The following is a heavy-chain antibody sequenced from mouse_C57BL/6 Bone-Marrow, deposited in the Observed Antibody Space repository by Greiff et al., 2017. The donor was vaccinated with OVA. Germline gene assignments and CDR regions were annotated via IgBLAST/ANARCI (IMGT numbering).Heavy chain of an antibody. D-gene: IGHD2-4*01. CDR3: AGDYA. Sequence: QVQLQQPGAELVKPWATVTLTCEASGYTFTSYWMHWVRQRPGQGLEWIGMIHPNSGSNNYNEKFKSKATLTVDKSSSTAYMQRSSLTAEDSAVYYCAGDYAWGQGTTLTVSS. CDR2: IHPNSGSN. V-gene: IGHV1-64*01. CDR1: GYTFTSYW. J-gene: IGHJ2*01.